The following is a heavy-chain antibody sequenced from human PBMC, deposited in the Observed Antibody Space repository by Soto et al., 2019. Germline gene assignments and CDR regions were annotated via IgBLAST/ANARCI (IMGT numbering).Heavy chain of an antibody. D-gene: IGHD1-26*01. Sequence: HPGGSLRLSCAASGFTFSRYDMHWVRQAPGKGLEWVAIISYDGSNKYYADSVKGRFTISRDNSKNTQYLQMNSLRPGDTAVYYCAKGSYSGIYSDFDYWGQGTLVTVSS. V-gene: IGHV3-30*18. CDR2: ISYDGSNK. CDR1: GFTFSRYD. J-gene: IGHJ4*02. CDR3: AKGSYSGIYSDFDY.